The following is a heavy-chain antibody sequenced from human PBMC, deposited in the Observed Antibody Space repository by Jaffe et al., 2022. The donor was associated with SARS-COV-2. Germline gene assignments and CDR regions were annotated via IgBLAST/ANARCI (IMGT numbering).Heavy chain of an antibody. V-gene: IGHV4-39*01. D-gene: IGHD1-26*01. J-gene: IGHJ4*02. CDR2: IYYSGST. CDR1: GGSFSSSNYY. CDR3: ARLARGSYFN. Sequence: QLQLQESGPGLVKPSETLSLTCTVSGGSFSSSNYYWGWIRQPPGKGLEWIGNIYYSGSTYYNPSLKRRVTISVDSSKNQFSLKVSSVTAADTAVYYCARLARGSYFNWGQGTLVTVSS.